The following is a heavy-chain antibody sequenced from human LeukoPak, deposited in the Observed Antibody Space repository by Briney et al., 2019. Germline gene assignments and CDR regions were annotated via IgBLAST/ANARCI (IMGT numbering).Heavy chain of an antibody. Sequence: GGSLRLSCTASRFYFSTYDMNWVRQAPGKGLEWISYIDSSASTTYYAGSVQGRFTISRDNAKNSLYLQMNSLRAEDTAVYYCARDRRGYDILTGYYPMDVWGKGTTVTVSS. D-gene: IGHD3-9*01. V-gene: IGHV3-48*01. CDR2: IDSSASTT. CDR1: RFYFSTYD. CDR3: ARDRRGYDILTGYYPMDV. J-gene: IGHJ6*03.